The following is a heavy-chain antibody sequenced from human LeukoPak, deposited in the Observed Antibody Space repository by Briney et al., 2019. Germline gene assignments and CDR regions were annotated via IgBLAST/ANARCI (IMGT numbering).Heavy chain of an antibody. CDR1: GGTFSSYA. Sequence: ASVKVSCKASGGTFSSYAISWVRQAPGQGLEWMGWINPNSGGTNYAQKFQGRVTMTRDASISTAYMELSRLRSDDSAVYYCARGGRPAALRVYYFDYWGQGTLVTVSS. J-gene: IGHJ4*02. CDR2: INPNSGGT. CDR3: ARGGRPAALRVYYFDY. D-gene: IGHD6-13*01. V-gene: IGHV1-2*02.